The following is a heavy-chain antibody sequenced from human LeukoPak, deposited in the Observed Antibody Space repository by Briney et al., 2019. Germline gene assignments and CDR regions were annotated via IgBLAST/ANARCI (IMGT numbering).Heavy chain of an antibody. CDR2: ISSDGSST. CDR3: ARDQRVTGRPDIDY. V-gene: IGHV3-74*03. J-gene: IGHJ4*02. Sequence: PGVSLRLSCAASGFTFRNHWMHWVSQTSGKGLVWVSRISSDGSSTTYADSAKGRFTISRDNAKNTLYLQMNNLRAEDTAMYYCARDQRVTGRPDIDYWGQGTLVIVSS. D-gene: IGHD6-6*01. CDR1: GFTFRNHW.